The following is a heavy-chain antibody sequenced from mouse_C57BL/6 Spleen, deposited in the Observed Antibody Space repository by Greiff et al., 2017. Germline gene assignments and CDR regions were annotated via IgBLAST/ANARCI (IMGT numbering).Heavy chain of an antibody. Sequence: EVKLMESEGGLVQPGSSMKLSCTASGFTFSDYYMAWVRQVPEKGLEWVANINYDGSSTYYLDSLKSRFIISRDNAKNILYLQMSSLKSEDTATYYCAREDYGYDAMDYWGQGTSVTVSS. CDR2: INYDGSST. D-gene: IGHD1-1*02. CDR1: GFTFSDYY. V-gene: IGHV5-16*01. J-gene: IGHJ4*01. CDR3: AREDYGYDAMDY.